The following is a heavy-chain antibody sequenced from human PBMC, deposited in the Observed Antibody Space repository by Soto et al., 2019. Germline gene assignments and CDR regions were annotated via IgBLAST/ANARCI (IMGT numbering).Heavy chain of an antibody. CDR2: IIPIFGTA. CDR1: GGTFSSYA. CDR3: ARPYSSSWYDYYYYGMDV. D-gene: IGHD6-13*01. Sequence: QVQLVQSGAEVKKPGSSVKVSCKASGGTFSSYAISWVRQAPGQGLEWMGGIIPIFGTANYAQKFQGRVKITVDESTSTAYMELCSLRSEDTAVYYCARPYSSSWYDYYYYGMDVWGQGTTVTVSS. V-gene: IGHV1-69*01. J-gene: IGHJ6*02.